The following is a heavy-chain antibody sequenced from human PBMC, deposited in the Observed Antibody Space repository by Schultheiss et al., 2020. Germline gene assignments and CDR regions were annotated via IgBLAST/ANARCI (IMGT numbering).Heavy chain of an antibody. D-gene: IGHD3-10*01. CDR3: AKTGYRSTDYFES. V-gene: IGHV3-23*01. CDR1: GFTFDDYA. CDR2: ISGGADST. Sequence: GGSLRLSCAASGFTFDDYAMHWVRQAPGKGLEWVSAISGGADSTYYADSVKGRFTISRDNSKNTLFLQMNSLRAEDTAVYYCAKTGYRSTDYFESWGQGALVTVSS. J-gene: IGHJ4*02.